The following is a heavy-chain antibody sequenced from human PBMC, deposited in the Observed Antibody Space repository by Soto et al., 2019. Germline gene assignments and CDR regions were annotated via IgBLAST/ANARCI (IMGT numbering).Heavy chain of an antibody. CDR3: ANSDSYGDFDD. J-gene: IGHJ4*02. V-gene: IGHV3-66*01. Sequence: PGGSLRLSCAASGFTVSSNYMSWVRQAPGKGLEWVSVIYSGGSTYYADSVKGRFTISRDNSKNTLYLQMNSLRAEDTAVYYCANSDSYGDFDDWGQGTLVTVFS. D-gene: IGHD5-18*01. CDR2: IYSGGST. CDR1: GFTVSSNY.